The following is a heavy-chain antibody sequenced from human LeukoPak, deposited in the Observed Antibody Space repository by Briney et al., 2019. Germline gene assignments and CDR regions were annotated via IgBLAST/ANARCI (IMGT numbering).Heavy chain of an antibody. CDR2: IIPIFGTA. CDR3: ARDRAHYYDSSGLDAFDI. CDR1: GGTFSSYA. D-gene: IGHD3-22*01. Sequence: SVKVSCKASGGTFSSYAISWVRQAPGQGLEWMGRIIPIFGTASYAQKFQGRVTITTDESTSTAYMELSSLRSEDTAVYYCARDRAHYYDSSGLDAFDIWGQGTMVTVSS. V-gene: IGHV1-69*05. J-gene: IGHJ3*02.